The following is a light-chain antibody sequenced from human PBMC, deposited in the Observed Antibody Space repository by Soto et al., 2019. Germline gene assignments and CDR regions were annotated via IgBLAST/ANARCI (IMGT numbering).Light chain of an antibody. Sequence: EIVLTQAPGTLSLSPGERATLSCRASQSVSSTSLAWYQQKPGQPPRLLIFGASSRATDIPDRFSGSGAGTVFTLTISRLEPDDFAVYYCQHCANSPPKYAFGQRTKLEL. V-gene: IGKV3-20*01. CDR3: QHCANSPPKYA. CDR1: QSVSSTS. J-gene: IGKJ2*01. CDR2: GAS.